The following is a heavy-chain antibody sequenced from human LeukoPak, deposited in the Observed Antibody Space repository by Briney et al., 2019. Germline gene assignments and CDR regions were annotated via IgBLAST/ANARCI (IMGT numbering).Heavy chain of an antibody. J-gene: IGHJ3*02. V-gene: IGHV1-69*05. D-gene: IGHD6-13*01. CDR1: GYTFTSYG. CDR2: IIPIFGTA. CDR3: ARRDSSSWYGGAFDI. Sequence: SVKVSCKASGYTFTSYGISWVRQAPGQGLEWMGGIIPIFGTANYAQKFQGRVTITTDESTSTAYMELSSLRSEDTAVYYCARRDSSSWYGGAFDIWGQGTMVTVSS.